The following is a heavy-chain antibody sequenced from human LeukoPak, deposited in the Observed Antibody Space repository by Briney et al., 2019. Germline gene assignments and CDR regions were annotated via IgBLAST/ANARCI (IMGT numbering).Heavy chain of an antibody. CDR2: IWYDGSNK. V-gene: IGHV3-33*01. D-gene: IGHD2-2*02. CDR3: AREGYTGNFDY. CDR1: RFTFSTYG. J-gene: IGHJ4*02. Sequence: PGGSLRLSCAASRFTFSTYGIHWVRQAPGKGLEWVAVIWYDGSNKYYADSVKGRFTISRDNSKNTLYLQMNSLRAEDTAVYYCAREGYTGNFDYWGQGTLVTVSS.